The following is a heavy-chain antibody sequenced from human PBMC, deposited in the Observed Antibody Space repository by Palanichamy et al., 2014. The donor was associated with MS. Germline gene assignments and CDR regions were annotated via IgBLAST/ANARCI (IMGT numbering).Heavy chain of an antibody. Sequence: QVQLVQSEAEVKKPGASVKVSCKASGSTFTSYYMHWVRQAPGQGLEWMGIINPSGDNTNYAQKFQGRVTMTRDTSTSTVYMELSSLRFEDTAVYYCALTVVVTDDAFDVWGQGTMVTVSS. CDR1: GSTFTSYY. V-gene: IGHV1-46*01. D-gene: IGHD2-21*02. J-gene: IGHJ3*01. CDR3: ALTVVVTDDAFDV. CDR2: INPSGDNT.